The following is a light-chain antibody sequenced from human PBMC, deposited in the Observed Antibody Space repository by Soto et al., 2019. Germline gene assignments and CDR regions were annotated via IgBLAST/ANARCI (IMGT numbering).Light chain of an antibody. CDR3: AAWDDSLNGWV. CDR1: SSNIGSNT. CDR2: SNN. Sequence: QLVLTQPPSASGTPGQRVTISCSGSSSNIGSNTVNWYQQLPGTAPKLLIYSNNQRPSGVPDRFSGSKSGTSASLAISGLQSEDEADYYCAAWDDSLNGWVFGGGTQLTVL. V-gene: IGLV1-44*01. J-gene: IGLJ3*02.